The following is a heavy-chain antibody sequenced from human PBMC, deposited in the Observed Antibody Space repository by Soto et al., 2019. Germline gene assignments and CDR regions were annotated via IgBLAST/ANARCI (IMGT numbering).Heavy chain of an antibody. CDR3: TRGGDAYKNGH. CDR1: GGSVTIGTSY. V-gene: IGHV4-61*01. J-gene: IGHJ4*02. D-gene: IGHD2-21*01. Sequence: QVQLQESGPGLVKPSETLSLTCTVPGGSVTIGTSYWRWIRQPPGKGLEWIGFIHYSGSTNYNPSLKSRVTMSVDTSKNQFSLKLTSVNAADTAVYYCTRGGDAYKNGHWGQGTLVTVSS. CDR2: IHYSGST.